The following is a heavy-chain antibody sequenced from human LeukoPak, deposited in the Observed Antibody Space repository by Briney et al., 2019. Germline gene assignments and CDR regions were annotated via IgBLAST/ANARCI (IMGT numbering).Heavy chain of an antibody. Sequence: QTGGSLRLSCAASGFTFSSDAMSWVRQAPGKGLEWVSAISGSGGSTYYADSVKGRFIISRDNAKDSLYLQMNSLRVEDTAVYYCLRGDRRDYWGQGTLVTVSS. V-gene: IGHV3-23*01. CDR1: GFTFSSDA. CDR2: ISGSGGST. CDR3: LRGDRRDY. J-gene: IGHJ4*02.